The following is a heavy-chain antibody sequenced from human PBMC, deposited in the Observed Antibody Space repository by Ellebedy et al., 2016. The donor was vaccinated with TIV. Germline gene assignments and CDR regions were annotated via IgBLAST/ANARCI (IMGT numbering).Heavy chain of an antibody. V-gene: IGHV3-30-3*01. Sequence: GESLKISXAASGFSFTYYAMHWVRQAPGKGLEWVAVISYDGSNKYYADSVKGRFTISRDNSKNTLYLQMNSLRAEDTAVYYCARDRGYYDSSGYYFGLVYYMDVWGKGTTVTVSS. CDR1: GFSFTYYA. D-gene: IGHD3-22*01. CDR2: ISYDGSNK. CDR3: ARDRGYYDSSGYYFGLVYYMDV. J-gene: IGHJ6*03.